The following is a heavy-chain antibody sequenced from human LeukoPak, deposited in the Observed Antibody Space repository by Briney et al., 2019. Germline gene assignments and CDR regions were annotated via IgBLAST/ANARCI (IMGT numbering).Heavy chain of an antibody. CDR2: INWNGGST. CDR3: ARDEVVRGVNWFDP. V-gene: IGHV3-20*01. CDR1: GFTFDDYG. Sequence: GGSLRLYCAASGFTFDDYGMSWVRQAPGKGLDSFSGINWNGGSTGYADSVKGRFTISRDNAKNSLYLQMNSLRAEDTALYHCARDEVVRGVNWFDPWGQGTLVTVSS. J-gene: IGHJ5*02. D-gene: IGHD3-10*01.